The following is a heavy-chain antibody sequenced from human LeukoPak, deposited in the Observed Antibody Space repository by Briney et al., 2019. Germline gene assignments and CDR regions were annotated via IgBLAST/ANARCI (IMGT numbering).Heavy chain of an antibody. CDR1: GFTFSSYA. V-gene: IGHV3-23*01. D-gene: IGHD3-9*01. J-gene: IGHJ4*02. Sequence: PGGSLRLSCAASGFTFSSYAMSWVRQAPGKGLEWVSAISGSGGSTYYADSVKGRFTISRDNSKNTLYLQMNSLRAEDTAVYYCAKLIGWLSNFRLDYWGQRTLVTVSS. CDR3: AKLIGWLSNFRLDY. CDR2: ISGSGGST.